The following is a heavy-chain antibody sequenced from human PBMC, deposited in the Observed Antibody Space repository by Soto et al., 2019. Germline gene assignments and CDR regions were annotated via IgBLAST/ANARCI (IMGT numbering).Heavy chain of an antibody. CDR2: ISGSGDST. CDR3: AKKWDGLDY. V-gene: IGHV3-23*01. CDR1: GFTFSTYV. J-gene: IGHJ4*02. Sequence: GGSLRLSCAASGFTFSTYVMSWVRQAPGKGLEWVSAISGSGDSTYYADSVKGRFTISRDNSKNTLYLQMNSLRVEDTAIYYCAKKWDGLDYWGQGTLVTVSS. D-gene: IGHD1-26*01.